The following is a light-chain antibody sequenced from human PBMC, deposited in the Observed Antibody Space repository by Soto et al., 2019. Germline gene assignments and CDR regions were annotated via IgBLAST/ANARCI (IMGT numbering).Light chain of an antibody. Sequence: QSVLTQSASVSGSPGQSITIFCTGTSSDVGGYNYVSWYQQHPGKAPKLMIYEVNNRPSGVSDRFSGSKSGNTASLTISGLQAEDEADYYCNSYTSSSTWVFGGGTKVTVL. CDR3: NSYTSSSTWV. CDR2: EVN. J-gene: IGLJ3*02. V-gene: IGLV2-14*01. CDR1: SSDVGGYNY.